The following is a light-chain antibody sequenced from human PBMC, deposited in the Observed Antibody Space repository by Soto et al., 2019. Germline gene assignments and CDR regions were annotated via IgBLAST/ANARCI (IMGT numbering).Light chain of an antibody. J-gene: IGKJ1*01. V-gene: IGKV1-39*01. CDR3: HQTFSSPRT. CDR1: QRIGNY. CDR2: VAS. Sequence: DVQMTQSPSSLSAFVGDRVTITCRASQRIGNYLPWYQQHPGKAPKLLIYVASSLQSGVPSRFSGSGSGTDFTLTISSLQPEDFATYYCHQTFSSPRTFGQGTKVELK.